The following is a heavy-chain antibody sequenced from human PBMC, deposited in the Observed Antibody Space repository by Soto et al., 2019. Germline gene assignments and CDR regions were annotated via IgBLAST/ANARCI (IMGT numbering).Heavy chain of an antibody. CDR3: ASVPDIVVVPASYYFDY. D-gene: IGHD2-2*01. V-gene: IGHV3-23*01. J-gene: IGHJ4*02. CDR2: ISGSGGST. Sequence: GGSLRLSCAASGFTFSSYAMSWVRQAPGKGLEWVSAISGSGGSTYYADSVKGRFTISRDNSKNTLYLQMNSLRAEDTAVYYCASVPDIVVVPASYYFDYWGQGTLVTVSS. CDR1: GFTFSSYA.